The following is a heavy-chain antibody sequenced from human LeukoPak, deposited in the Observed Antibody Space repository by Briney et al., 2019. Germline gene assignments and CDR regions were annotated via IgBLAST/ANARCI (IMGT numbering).Heavy chain of an antibody. CDR3: ARGSSGWYWDV. CDR1: GGSFSGYY. D-gene: IGHD6-19*01. CDR2: INHSGST. V-gene: IGHV4-34*01. J-gene: IGHJ6*02. Sequence: SETLSLTCAVYGGSFSGYYWSWIRQPPGKGLEWIGEINHSGSTNYNPSLKSRVTISVDTSKNQFSLKLSSVTAADTAVYYCARGSSGWYWDVWGQGTTVTVSS.